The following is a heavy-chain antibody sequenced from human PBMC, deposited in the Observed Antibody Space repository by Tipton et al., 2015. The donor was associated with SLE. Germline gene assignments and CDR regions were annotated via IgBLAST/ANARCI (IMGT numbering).Heavy chain of an antibody. CDR2: ISYDGSNK. V-gene: IGHV3-30*04. CDR1: GFTFSTYA. J-gene: IGHJ5*01. CDR3: GSAPTSFVVVGATEAFDS. D-gene: IGHD3-3*01. Sequence: SLRLSCAASGFTFSTYAMHWVRQAPGEGLEWVAVISYDGSNKYYADSVKGRFTISRDNSKNTLYLQMNSLKTEDTAVYYCGSAPTSFVVVGATEAFDSWGQGTLVTVSP.